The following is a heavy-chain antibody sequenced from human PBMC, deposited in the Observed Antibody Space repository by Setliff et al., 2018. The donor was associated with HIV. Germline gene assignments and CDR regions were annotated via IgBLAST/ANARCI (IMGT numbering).Heavy chain of an antibody. D-gene: IGHD4-4*01. CDR2: ISPAGSFM. J-gene: IGHJ3*02. CDR1: GFAFSGYS. V-gene: IGHV3-21*01. CDR3: AKDGDYRNGDYDAFDI. Sequence: PGESLKISCAASGFAFSGYSMTWVRQAPGKGLEWVASISPAGSFMYYRDSLKGRFTISRDNSKNTVDLHMNSLRTEDTAVYYRAKDGDYRNGDYDAFDIWGLGTMVTVSS.